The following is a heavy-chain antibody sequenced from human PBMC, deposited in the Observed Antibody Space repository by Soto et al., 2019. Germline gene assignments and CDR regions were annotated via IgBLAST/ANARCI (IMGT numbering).Heavy chain of an antibody. V-gene: IGHV3-73*01. CDR1: GFTFSGSA. J-gene: IGHJ3*02. D-gene: IGHD3-10*01. Sequence: GGSLRLSCAASGFTFSGSAMHWVRQASGKGLEWVGRIRSKANSYATAYAASVKGRFTISRDDSKNTAYLQMNSLKTEDTAVYYCTKEGGFGELFDAFDIWGQGTMVTVSS. CDR3: TKEGGFGELFDAFDI. CDR2: IRSKANSYAT.